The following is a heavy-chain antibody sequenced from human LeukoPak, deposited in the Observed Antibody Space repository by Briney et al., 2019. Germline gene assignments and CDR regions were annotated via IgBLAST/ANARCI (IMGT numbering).Heavy chain of an antibody. CDR1: VGSISSYY. Sequence: NPSETLSLTCTVSVGSISSYYWSCIRQPPGKGLEWIGYIYYSGSTNYNPSLKSRVTISVDTSKNQFSLKLSSVTAADTAVYYCARARGYSYGRVYFDYWGQGTLVTVSS. CDR3: ARARGYSYGRVYFDY. J-gene: IGHJ4*02. D-gene: IGHD5-18*01. V-gene: IGHV4-59*01. CDR2: IYYSGST.